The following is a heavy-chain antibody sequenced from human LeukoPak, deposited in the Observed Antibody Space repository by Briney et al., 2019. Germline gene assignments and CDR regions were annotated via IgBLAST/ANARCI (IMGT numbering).Heavy chain of an antibody. CDR3: ARGRYDISCPDH. J-gene: IGHJ4*02. CDR2: ISGYNGNT. D-gene: IGHD2-2*01. Sequence: ASVKVSCKASGYKFNSYGIAWVRQAPGQGLEWMGWISGYNGNTNYVQKLQDRVTMTTDTPTTTAYMELRSLRSDDTAVYYCARGRYDISCPDHWGQGTLVTVSS. CDR1: GYKFNSYG. V-gene: IGHV1-18*04.